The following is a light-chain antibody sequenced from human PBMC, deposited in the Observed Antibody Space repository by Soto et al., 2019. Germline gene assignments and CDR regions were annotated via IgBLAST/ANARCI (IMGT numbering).Light chain of an antibody. CDR2: SNN. CDR1: SSNIGSNT. V-gene: IGLV1-44*01. Sequence: QSLLTQPPSASGTPGQRVTISCSGSSSNIGSNTVNWYQQLPGTAPKLLIYSNNQRPSGVPDRFSGSKSGTSASLAISGLQSEDEADYYCAAWDDSLNGPVFGNGTKLTVL. J-gene: IGLJ1*01. CDR3: AAWDDSLNGPV.